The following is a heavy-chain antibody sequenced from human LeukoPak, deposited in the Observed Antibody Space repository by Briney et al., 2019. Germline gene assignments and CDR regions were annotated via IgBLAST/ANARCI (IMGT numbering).Heavy chain of an antibody. V-gene: IGHV3-43*02. J-gene: IGHJ4*02. CDR2: ISGDGVGT. CDR1: GFTFDDYA. D-gene: IGHD2-2*02. CDR3: AKTSGYCGGTRCYKY. Sequence: GGPLRLSCAASGFTFDDYAMHWVRQAPGKGLEWVSLISGDGVGTYYADSVKGRFTISRDNSKNSLYLQMNSLRTEDTALYYCAKTSGYCGGTRCYKYWGQGTLVTVSS.